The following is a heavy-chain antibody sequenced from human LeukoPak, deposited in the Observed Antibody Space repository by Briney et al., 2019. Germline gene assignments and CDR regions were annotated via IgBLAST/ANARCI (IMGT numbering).Heavy chain of an antibody. CDR1: GGSISSGGYY. V-gene: IGHV4-39*07. Sequence: SETLSLTCTVSGGSISSGGYYWSWIRQPPGKGLEWIGEINHSGSTNYNPSPKSRVTISVDTSKNQFSLKLSSVTAADTAVYYCARGGSGWTPWGQGTLVTVSS. CDR3: ARGGSGWTP. D-gene: IGHD6-19*01. CDR2: INHSGST. J-gene: IGHJ5*02.